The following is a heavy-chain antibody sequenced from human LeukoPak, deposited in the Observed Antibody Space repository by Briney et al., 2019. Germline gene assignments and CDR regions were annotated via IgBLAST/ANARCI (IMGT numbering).Heavy chain of an antibody. CDR1: GGSISSGSYY. J-gene: IGHJ4*02. Sequence: SETLSLTCTVSGGSISSGSYYWSWIRQPAGKGLEWIGRIYTSGSTNYNPSLKSRVTISVDTSKNQFSLKLSSVTAADTAVYYCARVASYGSGSYYQFDYWGQGTLVTVSS. V-gene: IGHV4-61*02. CDR3: ARVASYGSGSYYQFDY. D-gene: IGHD3-10*01. CDR2: IYTSGST.